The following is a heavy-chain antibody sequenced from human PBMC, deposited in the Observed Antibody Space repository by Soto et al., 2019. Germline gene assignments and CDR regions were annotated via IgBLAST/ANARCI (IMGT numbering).Heavy chain of an antibody. CDR1: GFTFSSYA. J-gene: IGHJ4*02. V-gene: IGHV3-23*01. Sequence: GGSLRLSCAASGFTFSSYAMSWVRQAPGKGLEWVSAISGGGGSTYYADSVKGRFTISRDNSKNTLYLQMNSLRAEDTAVYYCAKDLRGRVATIVFDYWGQGTLVTVSS. CDR3: AKDLRGRVATIVFDY. CDR2: ISGGGGST. D-gene: IGHD5-12*01.